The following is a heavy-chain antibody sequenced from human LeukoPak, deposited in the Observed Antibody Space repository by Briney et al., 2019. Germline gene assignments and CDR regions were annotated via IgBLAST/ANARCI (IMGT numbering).Heavy chain of an antibody. CDR1: GFTHSSYE. CDR2: ISSSGINM. CDR3: ARRFDC. J-gene: IGHJ4*02. V-gene: IGHV3-48*03. Sequence: PGGSLRLSRAVSGFTHSSYEMNGVRQAPGRGLEWVSQISSSGINMYSADSVKVRLTISRDNDKNSLYLQMNRLRAKDTAVYYCARRFDCWGQGTVVTVSS.